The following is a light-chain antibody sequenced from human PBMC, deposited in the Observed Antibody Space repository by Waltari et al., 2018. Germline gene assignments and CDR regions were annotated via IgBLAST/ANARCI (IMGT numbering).Light chain of an antibody. V-gene: IGKV3-15*01. CDR1: QSISSN. Sequence: EIVMTQYPATLSVSPGERATLACRASQSISSNLAWYQHRPGQAPRLLIYDASTRAPGIPARFSGSGSGTEFTLTISSLQSEDFALYYCQQYNNWPQTFGQGTKVEIE. CDR3: QQYNNWPQT. CDR2: DAS. J-gene: IGKJ1*01.